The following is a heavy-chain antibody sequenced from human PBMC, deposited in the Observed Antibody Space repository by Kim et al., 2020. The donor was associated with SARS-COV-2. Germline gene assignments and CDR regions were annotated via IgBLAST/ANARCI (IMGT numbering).Heavy chain of an antibody. J-gene: IGHJ6*01. CDR1: GITVSSNF. Sequence: GGSLRLSCAASGITVSSNFMSWVRQAPGKGLEWVSVIYSDGTTYYADSVKDRFTISRDNSKNTLYLQMHGLRGEDTAVYYCARDRYSGGNGGAYGMDVWG. CDR3: ARDRYSGGNGGAYGMDV. CDR2: IYSDGTT. V-gene: IGHV3-66*01. D-gene: IGHD1-26*01.